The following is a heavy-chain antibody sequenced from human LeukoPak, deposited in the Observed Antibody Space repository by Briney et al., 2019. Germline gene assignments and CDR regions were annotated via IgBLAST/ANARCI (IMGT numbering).Heavy chain of an antibody. J-gene: IGHJ3*02. CDR3: ARRSGYEIPDAFDI. V-gene: IGHV3-7*01. Sequence: PGGSLRLSCAASGFTFSSYWMSWVRQAPGKGLERVANIKQDGSEKYYVDSVKGRFTISRDNAKNSLYLQMNSLRAEDTAVYYCARRSGYEIPDAFDIWGQGRMVTVSS. CDR2: IKQDGSEK. CDR1: GFTFSSYW. D-gene: IGHD5-12*01.